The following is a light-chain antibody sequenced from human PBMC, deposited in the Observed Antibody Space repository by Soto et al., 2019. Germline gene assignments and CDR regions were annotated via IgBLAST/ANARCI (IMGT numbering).Light chain of an antibody. CDR2: DAS. CDR3: QQYNSYIT. V-gene: IGKV1-5*01. J-gene: IGKJ3*01. CDR1: QSISSW. Sequence: DIQMTQSPSTLSASVGDRVTITCRASQSISSWLAWYQQKQGKAPKLLIYDASSLESGVPSRFSGSGSGTEFTLTISSLQPDDFATYYCQQYNSYITFGPGTKVDIK.